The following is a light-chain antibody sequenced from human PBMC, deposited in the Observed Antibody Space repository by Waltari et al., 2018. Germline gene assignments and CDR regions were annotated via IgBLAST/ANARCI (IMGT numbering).Light chain of an antibody. V-gene: IGLV2-14*01. J-gene: IGLJ3*02. CDR3: SSYTSSRIRV. Sequence: QSALTQPASVSGYPGQSITISCTGTSSDVGGYNYVSWYQQHPGKAPKLMIYDVSNRPSGVSNRFSGSKSGNTASLTISGLQAEDEADYYCSSYTSSRIRVFGGGTKLTVL. CDR1: SSDVGGYNY. CDR2: DVS.